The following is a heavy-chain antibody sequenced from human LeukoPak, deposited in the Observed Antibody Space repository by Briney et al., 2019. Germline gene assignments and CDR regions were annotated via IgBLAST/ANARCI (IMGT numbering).Heavy chain of an antibody. D-gene: IGHD3-10*01. CDR1: GFTFSSYD. CDR3: ARAISMVRGVNYFDY. V-gene: IGHV3-13*01. Sequence: GGSLRLYCAASGFTFSSYDMHWVRQATGKGLEWASAIGTTSDTYYPDSVKGRFTISRENAKNSLYLQMNSLRAGDTAVYYCARAISMVRGVNYFDYWGQGTLVTVSS. J-gene: IGHJ4*02. CDR2: IGTTSDT.